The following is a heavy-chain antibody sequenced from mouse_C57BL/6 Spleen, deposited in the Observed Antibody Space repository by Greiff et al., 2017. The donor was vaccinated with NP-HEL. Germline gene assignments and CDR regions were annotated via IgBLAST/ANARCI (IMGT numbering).Heavy chain of an antibody. V-gene: IGHV5-6*02. CDR3: ASIYDYDWFAY. J-gene: IGHJ3*01. Sequence: DVKLQESGGDLVKPGGSLKLSCAASGFTFSSYGMSWVRQTPYKRLEWVATISSGGSYTYYPDSVKGRFTISRDNAKNTLYLQMSSLKSEDTAMYYCASIYDYDWFAYWGQGTLVTVSA. D-gene: IGHD2-4*01. CDR1: GFTFSSYG. CDR2: ISSGGSYT.